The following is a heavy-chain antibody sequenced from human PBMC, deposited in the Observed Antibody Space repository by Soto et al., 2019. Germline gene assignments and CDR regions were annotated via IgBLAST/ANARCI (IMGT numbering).Heavy chain of an antibody. J-gene: IGHJ4*02. V-gene: IGHV1-18*01. CDR1: GYTFTSYG. CDR2: ISAYNGNT. D-gene: IGHD3-10*01. Sequence: QVQLVQSGAEVKKPGASVKVSCKASGYTFTSYGISWVRQAPGQGLEWMGWISAYNGNTNYAQKPPGRVTMTTVTSTSTAYMELRSLSSEATAVYYCARVYRITMVRGALSEYWGQGPLVTVSS. CDR3: ARVYRITMVRGALSEY.